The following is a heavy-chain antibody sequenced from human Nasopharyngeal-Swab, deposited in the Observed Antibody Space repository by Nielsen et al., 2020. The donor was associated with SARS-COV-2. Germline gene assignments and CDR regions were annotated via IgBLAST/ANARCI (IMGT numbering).Heavy chain of an antibody. CDR3: AKEDASKQLAED. J-gene: IGHJ4*02. Sequence: GESLKISCAASGFTFSSYGMHWVRQAPGKGLEWVAVISYDGSNKYYADSVKGRFTISRDNFKNTLYLQMNSLRAEDTAVYYCAKEDASKQLAEDWGQGTLVTVSS. CDR1: GFTFSSYG. V-gene: IGHV3-30*18. CDR2: ISYDGSNK. D-gene: IGHD6-13*01.